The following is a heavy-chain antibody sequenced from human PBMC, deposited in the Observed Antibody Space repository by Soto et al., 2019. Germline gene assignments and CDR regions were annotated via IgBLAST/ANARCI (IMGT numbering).Heavy chain of an antibody. V-gene: IGHV1-69*12. CDR2: IIPIFGTA. Sequence: QVQLVQSGAEVKKPGSSVKVSCKASGGTFSSYAISWVRQAPGQGLEWMGGIIPIFGTANYAQKFQGRVTIPAEESTSTAYMELSSLGSADTAVYYCARERVFGVVITGRYYFDYGGQGTLVTVSS. CDR1: GGTFSSYA. D-gene: IGHD3-3*01. CDR3: ARERVFGVVITGRYYFDY. J-gene: IGHJ4*02.